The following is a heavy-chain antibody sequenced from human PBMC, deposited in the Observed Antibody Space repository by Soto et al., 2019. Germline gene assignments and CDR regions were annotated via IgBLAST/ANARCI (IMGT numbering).Heavy chain of an antibody. J-gene: IGHJ4*02. CDR3: ARDWNPYSSGWYTGY. D-gene: IGHD6-19*01. CDR1: GYTFTSDG. Sequence: QVPLVQSGAEVKKPGASVKVSFKASGYTFTSDGISWGRKAPGQGLEWMGWISAYNGNTNYAQKLQGRVTMTTDTSTSTAYMELRSLRSDDTAVYYCARDWNPYSSGWYTGYWGQGTLVTVSS. CDR2: ISAYNGNT. V-gene: IGHV1-18*01.